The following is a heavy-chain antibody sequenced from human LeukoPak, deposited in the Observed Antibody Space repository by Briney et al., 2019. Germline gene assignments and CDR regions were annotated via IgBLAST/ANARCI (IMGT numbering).Heavy chain of an antibody. Sequence: GGSLRLSCAASGFIFSRNWMSWVRQAPGKGLEWVANIKQDGSEKYYVDSVKGRFTISRDNAKNSLYLQMNSLRAEDTAVYYCAKERDTAVVTAFDIWGQGTMVTVSS. CDR2: IKQDGSEK. CDR1: GFIFSRNW. J-gene: IGHJ3*02. V-gene: IGHV3-7*01. D-gene: IGHD5-18*01. CDR3: AKERDTAVVTAFDI.